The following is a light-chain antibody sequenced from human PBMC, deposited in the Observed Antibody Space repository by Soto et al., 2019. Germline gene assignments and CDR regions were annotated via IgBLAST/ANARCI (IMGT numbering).Light chain of an antibody. V-gene: IGLV2-8*01. CDR1: SSDVGGYNY. Sequence: QSALTQPPSASGSPGQSVTISCTGSSSDVGGYNYVSWYQQHPGKAPKLMISEVSKRPSGVPDRFSGSKSGNTASLTVSGLQAEDEADCYCSSYAGSNNFVFGTGTKLTVL. J-gene: IGLJ1*01. CDR2: EVS. CDR3: SSYAGSNNFV.